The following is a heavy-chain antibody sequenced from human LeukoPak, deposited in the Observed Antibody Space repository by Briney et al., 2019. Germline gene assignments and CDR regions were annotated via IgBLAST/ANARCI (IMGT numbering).Heavy chain of an antibody. CDR3: ARDLAGHYYGSGSSFDY. CDR1: GFTFSSYA. V-gene: IGHV3-23*01. J-gene: IGHJ4*02. D-gene: IGHD3-10*01. Sequence: GGSLRLSCAASGFTFSSYAMSWVRQAPGKGLEWVSAISGSGGSTYYADSVKGRFTISRDNSKNTLYLQMDSLRAEDTAVYYCARDLAGHYYGSGSSFDYWGQGTLVTVS. CDR2: ISGSGGST.